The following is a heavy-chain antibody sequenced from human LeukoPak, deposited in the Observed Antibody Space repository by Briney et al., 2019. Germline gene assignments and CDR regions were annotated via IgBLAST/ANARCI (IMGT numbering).Heavy chain of an antibody. D-gene: IGHD3-22*01. CDR2: ISAGGGST. CDR3: AYYDSSGYYYGRLRY. J-gene: IGHJ4*02. Sequence: PGGSLRLSCAASGFTVSSNYMSWVRQAPGKGLEWVSGISAGGGSTLYADSVKGRFTISRDNSKNTLYLHMNNLRVEDTAVYFCAYYDSSGYYYGRLRYWGQGTPVTVSS. CDR1: GFTVSSNY. V-gene: IGHV3-23*01.